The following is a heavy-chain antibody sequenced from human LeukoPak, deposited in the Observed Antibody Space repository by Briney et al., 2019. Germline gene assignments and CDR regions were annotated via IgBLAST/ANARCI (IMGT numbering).Heavy chain of an antibody. V-gene: IGHV5-51*01. CDR1: GYIFTNYW. CDR3: GRLYCSSTSCYHIDY. J-gene: IGHJ4*02. D-gene: IGHD2-2*01. CDR2: IYPSDSDT. Sequence: GESLKISCKGSGYIFTNYWIGWVRQMPGKGLEWMGIIYPSDSDTRYSPSFQGQVTISADKSVTTAYLQWTSLRASDTAMYYCGRLYCSSTSCYHIDYWGQGTLVTVSS.